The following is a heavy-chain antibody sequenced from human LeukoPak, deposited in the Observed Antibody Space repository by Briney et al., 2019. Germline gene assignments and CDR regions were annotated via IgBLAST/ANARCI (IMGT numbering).Heavy chain of an antibody. D-gene: IGHD3-3*01. J-gene: IGHJ6*03. CDR3: ATAHPDSDFWSGYYYYMDV. Sequence: GGSLRLSCAASGFTFDDYAMHWVRQAPGKGLEWVSLISWDGGSTYYADSVKGRFTISRDNSKDSLYLQMNSLRAEDTALYYCATAHPDSDFWSGYYYYMDVWGKGTTVTISS. CDR2: ISWDGGST. CDR1: GFTFDDYA. V-gene: IGHV3-43D*03.